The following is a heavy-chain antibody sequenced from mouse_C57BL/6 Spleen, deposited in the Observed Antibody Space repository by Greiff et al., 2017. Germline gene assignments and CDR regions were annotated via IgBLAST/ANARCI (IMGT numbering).Heavy chain of an antibody. CDR3: AHYGSSPYWYFDV. D-gene: IGHD1-1*01. Sequence: QVQLQQPGAELVKPGASVKLSCKASGYTFTSYWMHWVKQRPGRGLEWIGRIDPNSGGTKYNEKFKSKATLTVDKPSSTAYMQRSSLTSEDSAVYYCAHYGSSPYWYFDVWGTGTTVTVSS. V-gene: IGHV1-72*01. CDR1: GYTFTSYW. CDR2: IDPNSGGT. J-gene: IGHJ1*03.